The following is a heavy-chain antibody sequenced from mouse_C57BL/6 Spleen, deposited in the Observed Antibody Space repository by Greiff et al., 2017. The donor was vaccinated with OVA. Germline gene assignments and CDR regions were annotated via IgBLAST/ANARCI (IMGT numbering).Heavy chain of an antibody. CDR1: GYSFSSSW. CDR2: IYPGDGDT. J-gene: IGHJ2*01. D-gene: IGHD1-1*01. CDR3: ARSRVYYLDY. Sequence: QVQLMQSGPELVKPGASVKISCKASGYSFSSSWMNWVKQRPGKGLEWIGRIYPGDGDTNYNGKFKGKATLTADKSSSTAYMQLSSLTSEDSAVYFCARSRVYYLDYWGQGTTLTVSS. V-gene: IGHV1-82*01.